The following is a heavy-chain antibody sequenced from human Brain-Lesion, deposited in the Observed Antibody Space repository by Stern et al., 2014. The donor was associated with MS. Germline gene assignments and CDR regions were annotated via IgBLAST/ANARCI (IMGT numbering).Heavy chain of an antibody. J-gene: IGHJ5*02. D-gene: IGHD2-15*01. CDR2: IYYSGNT. Sequence: VQLEESGPGLVKPSETLSLTCTVAGGSVSSTSYAWAWIRQPPGKGLEGIGTIYYSGNTYYSPSLKSRLTISLDTSKNQLSLQLRSGTAADTAVYYCAGEEDIRYCSGDSCTGNWFDPWGQGTLVTVSS. CDR3: AGEEDIRYCSGDSCTGNWFDP. CDR1: GGSVSSTSYA. V-gene: IGHV4-39*01.